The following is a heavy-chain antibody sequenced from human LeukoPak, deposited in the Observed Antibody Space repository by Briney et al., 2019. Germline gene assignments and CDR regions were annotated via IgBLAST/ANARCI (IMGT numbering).Heavy chain of an antibody. CDR3: ARQLAYCGGDCYQRPHYYYGMDV. Sequence: GESLKISCKGSGYSFTSYWIGWVRQMPGKGLEWMGIIYPGDPDTRYSPSFQGQVTISADKSISTAYLQWSSLKASDTAMYYCARQLAYCGGDCYQRPHYYYGMDVWGQGTTVTVSS. D-gene: IGHD2-21*02. CDR1: GYSFTSYW. CDR2: IYPGDPDT. J-gene: IGHJ6*02. V-gene: IGHV5-51*01.